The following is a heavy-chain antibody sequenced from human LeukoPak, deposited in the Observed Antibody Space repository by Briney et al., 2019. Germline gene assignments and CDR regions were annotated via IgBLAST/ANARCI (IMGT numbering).Heavy chain of an antibody. J-gene: IGHJ6*02. CDR2: INHSGST. D-gene: IGHD3-22*01. V-gene: IGHV4-34*01. Sequence: SETLSLTCAVYGGSFSGYYWSWIRQPPGKGLEWIGEINHSGSTNYNPSLKSRLTMSADTSKNQFSLNLRSVTAADTAIYYCARDRVDSSGYYYYYGIDVWGQGTAVTVSS. CDR3: ARDRVDSSGYYYYYGIDV. CDR1: GGSFSGYY.